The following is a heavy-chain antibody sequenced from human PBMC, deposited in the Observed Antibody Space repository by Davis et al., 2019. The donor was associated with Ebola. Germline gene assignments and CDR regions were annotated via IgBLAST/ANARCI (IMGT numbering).Heavy chain of an antibody. J-gene: IGHJ4*02. CDR3: ARQEGMSTIDY. Sequence: MPSETLSLTCTVSGGSIGSTTYYWGWIRQPPGKGLEWIGTIYYSGSTYYNPSLMSRVTISVDTSKNQFSLNLSSVTAADTAVYYCARQEGMSTIDYWGRGTLVTVSS. CDR2: IYYSGST. CDR1: GGSIGSTTYY. V-gene: IGHV4-39*01. D-gene: IGHD5-24*01.